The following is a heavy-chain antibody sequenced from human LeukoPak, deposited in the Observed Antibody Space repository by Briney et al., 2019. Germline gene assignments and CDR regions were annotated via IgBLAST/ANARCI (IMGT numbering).Heavy chain of an antibody. Sequence: SETLSLTCAVSGYSISTGYYWGWVRQPPGKGLEWIGNSYHSETSYYNPSLKSRVSISVDTSKNQFSLKLRSVTAADTAVYYCARKYGSNAGYFDYWGQGALVTVSS. CDR2: SYHSETS. V-gene: IGHV4-38-2*01. CDR1: GYSISTGYY. J-gene: IGHJ4*02. CDR3: ARKYGSNAGYFDY. D-gene: IGHD4-23*01.